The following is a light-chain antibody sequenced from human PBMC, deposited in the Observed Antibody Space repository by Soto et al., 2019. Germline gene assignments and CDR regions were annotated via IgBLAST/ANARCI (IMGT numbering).Light chain of an antibody. CDR3: QYYNSY. J-gene: IGKJ2*01. CDR2: DAS. V-gene: IGKV1-5*01. Sequence: DMHMTQSPSTLSASVGDRVTITCRASRSISSWLAWYQQKPGRAPKLLIYDASSLESGVPSRFSGSGSGTEFTLTISSLQPYDSATYYCQYYNSYFGQGTNLEIK. CDR1: RSISSW.